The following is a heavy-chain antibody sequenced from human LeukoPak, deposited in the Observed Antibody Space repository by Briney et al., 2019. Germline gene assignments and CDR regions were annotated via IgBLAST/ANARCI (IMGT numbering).Heavy chain of an antibody. CDR1: GGTFSSYA. CDR3: ARVKYCGGDCQSYYCYYYMDV. CDR2: IIPIFGTA. V-gene: IGHV1-69*06. D-gene: IGHD2-21*02. J-gene: IGHJ6*03. Sequence: ASVKVSCKASGGTFSSYAISWVRQAPGQGLEWMGGIIPIFGTANYAQKFQGRVTITADKSTSTAYMELSSLRSEDTAVYYCARVKYCGGDCQSYYCYYYMDVWGKGTTVTVSS.